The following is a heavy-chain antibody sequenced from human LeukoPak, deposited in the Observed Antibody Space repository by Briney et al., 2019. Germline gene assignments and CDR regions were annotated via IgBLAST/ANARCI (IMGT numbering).Heavy chain of an antibody. CDR2: IWYDGSNK. V-gene: IGHV3-33*08. CDR3: ARPHDYGGIDY. D-gene: IGHD4-23*01. J-gene: IGHJ4*02. Sequence: GGSLRLSCAASGFTFSSYGMHWVRQAPGKGLEWVAVIWYDGSNKYYADSVKGRFTISRDNSKNTLYLQINSLRAEDTAVYYCARPHDYGGIDYWGQGTLVTVSS. CDR1: GFTFSSYG.